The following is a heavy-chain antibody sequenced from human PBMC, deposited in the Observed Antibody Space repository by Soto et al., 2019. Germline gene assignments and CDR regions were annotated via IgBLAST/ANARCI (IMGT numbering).Heavy chain of an antibody. V-gene: IGHV3-21*02. CDR2: ISESHTSI. CDR3: ARPSTQTRFWNWFDP. J-gene: IGHJ5*02. Sequence: EVRLVESGGGLVKPGESLRLSCAASGFTLSSYTMHWVRQAPGKGLEWVASISESHTSIYYADSVKGRFTISRDSAENSLFLQMTSLTAADTAVYYCARPSTQTRFWNWFDPWGQGTLVTVSS. CDR1: GFTLSSYT.